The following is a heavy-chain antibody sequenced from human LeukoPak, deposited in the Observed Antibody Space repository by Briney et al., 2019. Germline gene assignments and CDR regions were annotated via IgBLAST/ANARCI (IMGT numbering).Heavy chain of an antibody. D-gene: IGHD3-10*01. Sequence: SETLSLTCGVSDYSISSDYYWGWIRQPPGKGLEWIGSIYHSGTAYYNPSLNSRVTISVDTSKNQSSLKLNSVTAADTAVYYCARGHYPPRWYFDLWGRGTMATVSS. CDR3: ARGHYPPRWYFDL. J-gene: IGHJ2*01. CDR1: DYSISSDYY. V-gene: IGHV4-38-2*01. CDR2: IYHSGTA.